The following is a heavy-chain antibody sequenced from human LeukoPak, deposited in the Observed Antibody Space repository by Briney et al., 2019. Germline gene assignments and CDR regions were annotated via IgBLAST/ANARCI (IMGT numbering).Heavy chain of an antibody. CDR2: IYYSGTT. CDR3: ARQASDYFYYYMDV. V-gene: IGHV4-39*01. J-gene: IGHJ6*03. Sequence: PSETLSLTCTVSGGSISTSNYYWGWIRQPPGKGLEWIGTIYYSGTTYYNPSLESRVTISEDTSKNQFSLMLRSVTAADTAVYFCARQASDYFYYYMDVWGKGITVTVSS. CDR1: GGSISTSNYY.